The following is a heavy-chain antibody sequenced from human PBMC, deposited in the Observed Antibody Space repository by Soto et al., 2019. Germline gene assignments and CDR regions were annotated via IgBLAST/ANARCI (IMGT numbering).Heavy chain of an antibody. D-gene: IGHD2-2*02. CDR1: GFTFSNYG. V-gene: IGHV3-30*18. J-gene: IGHJ6*02. CDR3: AKVVPAALRPPYYYYGVDL. CDR2: ISNDGSKK. Sequence: GGSLRLSCAASGFTFSNYGLHWVRQAPGKGLEWVAVISNDGSKKYYGDSVKGRFTISRDNSKNTLYLQMNSLSAEDTAVYYCAKVVPAALRPPYYYYGVDLWGQGTTVTVSS.